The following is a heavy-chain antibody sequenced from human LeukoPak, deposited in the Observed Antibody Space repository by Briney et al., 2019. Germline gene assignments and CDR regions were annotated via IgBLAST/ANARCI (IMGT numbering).Heavy chain of an antibody. CDR3: ARAEGSYYDFWSGYHPGYFDY. CDR2: ISGSGGST. CDR1: GFTFRSSG. D-gene: IGHD3-3*01. Sequence: QSGGSLRLSCAASGFTFRSSGMTWVRQAPGKGLEWVSTISGSGGSTFYADSVKGRFTISRDNPKNTLYLQMNSLRAEDTAVYYCARAEGSYYDFWSGYHPGYFDYWGQGTLVTVSS. V-gene: IGHV3-23*01. J-gene: IGHJ4*02.